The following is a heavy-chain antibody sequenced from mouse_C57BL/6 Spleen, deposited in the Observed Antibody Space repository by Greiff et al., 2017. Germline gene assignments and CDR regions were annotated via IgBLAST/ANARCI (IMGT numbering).Heavy chain of an antibody. Sequence: EVQLVESGGGLVQPGESLKLSCESNEYEFPSHDMSWVRKTPEKRPELVAAINSDGGSTYYPDTMERRFIISRDNTKKTLYLQMSSLRSEDTALYYCARTPYSNYEGYWYFDVWGTGTTVTVSS. D-gene: IGHD2-5*01. CDR2: INSDGGST. V-gene: IGHV5-2*01. CDR1: EYEFPSHD. J-gene: IGHJ1*03. CDR3: ARTPYSNYEGYWYFDV.